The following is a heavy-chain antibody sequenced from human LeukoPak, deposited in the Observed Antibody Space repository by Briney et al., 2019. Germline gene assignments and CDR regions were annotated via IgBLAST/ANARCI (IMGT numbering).Heavy chain of an antibody. D-gene: IGHD7-27*01. CDR2: INPNSGGT. CDR1: GYTFTGYY. Sequence: ASVKVSCKASGYTFTGYYMQRVRQAPGQGLEWMGRINPNSGGTDYAQNFQGRVTMTRDMSISTVYMELSSLKSNDTAVYYCARQGSLGTWFDPWGQGTLVTVSS. CDR3: ARQGSLGTWFDP. J-gene: IGHJ5*02. V-gene: IGHV1-2*06.